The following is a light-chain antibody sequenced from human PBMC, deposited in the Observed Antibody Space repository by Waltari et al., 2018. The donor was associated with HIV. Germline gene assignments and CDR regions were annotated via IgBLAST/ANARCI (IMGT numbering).Light chain of an antibody. CDR1: NLGNKY. Sequence: SYELTQPPSVSVSPGQTASITCSGQNLGNKYACWYQQKPGQTPVLSNYEDNKRPPGIPERFSGSNSGNTATLTISGAQGMDEGDYYCQAWDSSTAVFGGGTKLTVL. V-gene: IGLV3-1*01. CDR3: QAWDSSTAV. J-gene: IGLJ2*01. CDR2: EDN.